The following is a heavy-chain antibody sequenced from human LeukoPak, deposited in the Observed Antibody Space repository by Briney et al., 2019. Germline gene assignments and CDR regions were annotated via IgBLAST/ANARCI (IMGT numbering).Heavy chain of an antibody. D-gene: IGHD3-22*01. CDR3: ARRRDYYDSRGYYVFDI. CDR2: IYYSGST. CDR1: GGSISSYY. Sequence: PSETLSLTCTVSGGSISSYYWSWIRQPPGKGLEWIGNIYYSGSTNYNPSLKSRVTISVDTSKNQFSLKLNSVTAADTAVYYCARRRDYYDSRGYYVFDIWGHGTMVTVSS. J-gene: IGHJ3*02. V-gene: IGHV4-59*01.